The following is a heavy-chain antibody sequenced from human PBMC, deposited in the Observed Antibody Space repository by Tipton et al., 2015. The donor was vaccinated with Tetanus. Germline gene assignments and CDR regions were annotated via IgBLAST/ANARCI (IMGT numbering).Heavy chain of an antibody. D-gene: IGHD3-10*01. CDR3: ASHYGSGSDDAFDI. J-gene: IGHJ3*02. CDR2: IYTSGST. V-gene: IGHV4-39*07. CDR1: GGSISSTAYY. Sequence: TLSLTCTVSGGSISSTAYYWGWIRQPPGQGLEWIGRIYTSGSTNYNPSLKSRVTMSVDTSKNQFSLKLSSVTAADTAVYYCASHYGSGSDDAFDIWGQGTMVTVSS.